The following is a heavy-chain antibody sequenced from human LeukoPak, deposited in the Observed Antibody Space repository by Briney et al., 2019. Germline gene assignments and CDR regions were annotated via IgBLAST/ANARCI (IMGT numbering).Heavy chain of an antibody. Sequence: GGSLRLSCAASGFTFSSYAMSWVRQAPGKGLEWVSAISGSGGSTYYADSVKGRFTISRDNSKNTLYLQMNSLRAEDTAVYYCAKATDGGQMVPFAFDHWGQGTLVTVSS. CDR3: AKATDGGQMVPFAFDH. J-gene: IGHJ4*02. CDR1: GFTFSSYA. D-gene: IGHD6-13*01. CDR2: ISGSGGST. V-gene: IGHV3-23*01.